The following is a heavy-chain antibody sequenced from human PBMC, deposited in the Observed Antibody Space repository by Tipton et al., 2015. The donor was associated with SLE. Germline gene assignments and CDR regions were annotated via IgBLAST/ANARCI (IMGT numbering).Heavy chain of an antibody. CDR2: IYYSGST. D-gene: IGHD3-10*01. V-gene: IGHV4-59*08. Sequence: TLSLTCTVSGGSISSYYWSWIRQPPGKGLEWIGYIYYSGSTNYNPSLKSRVTISVDTSKNQFSLKLSSVTAADTAVYYCASPVDSSGSYILSFDYWGQGTLVTVSS. CDR1: GGSISSYY. J-gene: IGHJ4*02. CDR3: ASPVDSSGSYILSFDY.